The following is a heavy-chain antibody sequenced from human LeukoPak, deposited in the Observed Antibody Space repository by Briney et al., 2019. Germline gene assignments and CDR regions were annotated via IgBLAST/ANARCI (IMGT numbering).Heavy chain of an antibody. CDR1: GFTFSSYA. V-gene: IGHV3-30-3*01. D-gene: IGHD2-15*01. CDR2: ISYEGSNK. CDR3: ARDLMDVVVVAATSQRNYGMDV. Sequence: GGSLRLSCAASGFTFSSYAMHWVRQAPGKGLEWVAVISYEGSNKYYADSVKGRFTISRDNSKNTLYLQMNSLRAEDTAVYYCARDLMDVVVVAATSQRNYGMDVWGQGTTVTVSS. J-gene: IGHJ6*02.